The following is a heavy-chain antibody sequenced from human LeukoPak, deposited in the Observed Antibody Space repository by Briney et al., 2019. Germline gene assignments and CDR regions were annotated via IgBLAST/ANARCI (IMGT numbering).Heavy chain of an antibody. D-gene: IGHD1-1*01. Sequence: SVKVSCKASGGIFNHFGINWVRQAPGQGLEWMGRIIPILDLTKYAPKIQDRVTITADKSTSTAYMELNSLRSEDTAVYFCARDSGRPPTSFDYWGQGTLVTVSS. V-gene: IGHV1-69*04. CDR1: GGIFNHFG. CDR3: ARDSGRPPTSFDY. J-gene: IGHJ4*02. CDR2: IIPILDLT.